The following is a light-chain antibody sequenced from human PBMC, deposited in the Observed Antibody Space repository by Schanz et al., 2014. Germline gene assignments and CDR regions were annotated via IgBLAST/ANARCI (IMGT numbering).Light chain of an antibody. Sequence: QSVLTQPPSASGTPGQRVTISCSGGSSNIGNNRVNWYQQLPGTAPKLLIYDNNQRPSGVPDRFSGSKSGNTASLTISGLQPEDEADYHCCSYADSSTLFGPGTKLTVL. CDR3: CSYADSSTL. CDR2: DNN. J-gene: IGLJ1*01. CDR1: SSNIGNNR. V-gene: IGLV1-44*01.